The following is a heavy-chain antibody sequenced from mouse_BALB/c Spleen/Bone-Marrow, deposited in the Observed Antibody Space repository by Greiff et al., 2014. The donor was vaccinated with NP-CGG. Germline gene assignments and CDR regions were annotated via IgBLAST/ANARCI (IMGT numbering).Heavy chain of an antibody. V-gene: IGHV1-4*02. D-gene: IGHD1-1*01. Sequence: VQLVESAAGLARPGASVKLSCKASGYIFTSYTIQWIKQRPGQGLEWIGYINPSIGYTDYNQKFKDKTTLTADKSSSTTYMQLSSLTSEDSAVYYCAREGTYYAYFDYWGQGSTLTVSS. CDR1: GYIFTSYT. CDR2: INPSIGYT. CDR3: AREGTYYAYFDY. J-gene: IGHJ2*01.